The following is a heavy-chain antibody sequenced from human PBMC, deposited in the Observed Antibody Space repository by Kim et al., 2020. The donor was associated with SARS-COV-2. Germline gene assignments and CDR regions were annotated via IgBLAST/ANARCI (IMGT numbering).Heavy chain of an antibody. J-gene: IGHJ6*02. CDR3: ARAVVNTRNGLDV. V-gene: IGHV3-74*01. D-gene: IGHD5-18*01. Sequence: GGSLRLSCAASGFTFSSYWMHWVRQAPGKGLVWVSRIHSDGRSTNYADSVKGRFTLSRDDTKNTLYLQMNSLRAEDTAVYYCARAVVNTRNGLDVWGQGTTVTVSS. CDR1: GFTFSSYW. CDR2: IHSDGRST.